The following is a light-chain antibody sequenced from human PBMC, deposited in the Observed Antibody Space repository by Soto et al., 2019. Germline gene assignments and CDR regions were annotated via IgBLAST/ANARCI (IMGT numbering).Light chain of an antibody. V-gene: IGLV2-14*01. CDR2: DVT. J-gene: IGLJ1*01. Sequence: QSALTQPASVSGSPGQSITISCTGTSSDVGGYNYVSWFQQHPGKAPKLMIYDVTYRPSGVSNRFSGSKSGNTASLTISRLQAQDEADYFCCSYTGSSTYVFGTGTKVT. CDR3: CSYTGSSTYV. CDR1: SSDVGGYNY.